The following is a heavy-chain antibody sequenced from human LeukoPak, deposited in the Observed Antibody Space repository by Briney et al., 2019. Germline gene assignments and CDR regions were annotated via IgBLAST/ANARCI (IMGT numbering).Heavy chain of an antibody. CDR3: ARALGYCSGGSCTRGYNWFDP. J-gene: IGHJ5*02. D-gene: IGHD2-15*01. Sequence: PSGTLSLTCTVSGGSLSSSDYYWGWIRQPPGKGLEWIGSIYYGGSTYYNPSLKSRVTISVDTSMNQFSLKLSFVTTADTAVYYCARALGYCSGGSCTRGYNWFDPWGQGTLVTVPS. CDR1: GGSLSSSDYY. V-gene: IGHV4-39*01. CDR2: IYYGGST.